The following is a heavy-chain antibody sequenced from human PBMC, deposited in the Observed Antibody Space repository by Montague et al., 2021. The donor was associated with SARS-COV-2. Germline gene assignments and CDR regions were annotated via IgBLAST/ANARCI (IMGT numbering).Heavy chain of an antibody. CDR1: GGSISSYY. J-gene: IGHJ3*02. CDR2: IYFTGKT. CDR3: ARWGLNNAFDI. D-gene: IGHD1/OR15-1a*01. Sequence: SETLSLTCTVSGGSISSYYWSWIRQPPGKGLEWIGSIYFTGKTYYHPSLKSRVTISIDTSKNHFSLRLSSVTAADSAVFYCARWGLNNAFDIWGLGTMITISS. V-gene: IGHV4-59*05.